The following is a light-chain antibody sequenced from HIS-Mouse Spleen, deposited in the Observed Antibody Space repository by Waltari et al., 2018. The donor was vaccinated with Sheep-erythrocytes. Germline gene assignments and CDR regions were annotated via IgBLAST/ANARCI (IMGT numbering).Light chain of an antibody. Sequence: EIVLTQSPATLSLSPGERCTLSCRASQSVSSYLAWYQQKPGQAPRLLIYDASNRATGIPVRFSGSGSGTDFTLTISSLEPEDFAVYYCQQRSNWYTFGQGTKLEIK. CDR2: DAS. V-gene: IGKV3-11*01. J-gene: IGKJ2*01. CDR1: QSVSSY. CDR3: QQRSNWYT.